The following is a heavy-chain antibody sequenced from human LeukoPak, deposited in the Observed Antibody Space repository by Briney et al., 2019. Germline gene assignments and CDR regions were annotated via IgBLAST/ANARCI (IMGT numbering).Heavy chain of an antibody. D-gene: IGHD2-21*02. CDR3: ARGGFYCGGDCYVDY. J-gene: IGHJ4*02. CDR1: GGSFSGYY. V-gene: IGHV4-34*01. Sequence: SETLSLTCAVCGGSFSGYYWSWIRQPPGKGLEWIGEINHSGSTNYNPSLKSRVTISVDTSKNQFSLKLSSVTAADTAVYYCARGGFYCGGDCYVDYWGQGTLVTVSS. CDR2: INHSGST.